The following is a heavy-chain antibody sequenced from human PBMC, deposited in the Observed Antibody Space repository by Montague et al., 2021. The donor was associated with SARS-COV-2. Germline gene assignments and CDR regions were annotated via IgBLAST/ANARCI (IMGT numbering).Heavy chain of an antibody. CDR3: ARNMAY. CDR2: MYETGNM. D-gene: IGHD2/OR15-2a*01. Sequence: SETLSLTCTVSSGSLSNYYWSWIRQSPDKGLEWIGYMYETGNMIYNPSLRSRVTISADTAKSQFSLRLTSVTAADSARCYCARNMAYWRQGVVVTV. J-gene: IGHJ4*02. CDR1: SGSLSNYY. V-gene: IGHV4-4*09.